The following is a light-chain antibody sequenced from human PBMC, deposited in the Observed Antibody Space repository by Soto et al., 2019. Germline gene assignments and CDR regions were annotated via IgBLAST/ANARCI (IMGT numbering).Light chain of an antibody. Sequence: DIQMTQSPSTLSAFVGDRVTITCRASQRVNSWLAWYQQRPGKAPKLLIYDASTLESGVPSRFSGSGSGTEFTLTISSLQPDDFATYYCHQYNSYSRTFGQGTKVDIK. CDR3: HQYNSYSRT. CDR2: DAS. CDR1: QRVNSW. J-gene: IGKJ1*01. V-gene: IGKV1-5*01.